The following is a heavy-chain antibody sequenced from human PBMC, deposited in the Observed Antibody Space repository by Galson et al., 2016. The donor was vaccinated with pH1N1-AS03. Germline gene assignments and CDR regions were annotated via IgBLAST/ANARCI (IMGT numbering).Heavy chain of an antibody. CDR1: GLTVSTNY. Sequence: LRLSCAASGLTVSTNYMSWVRQAPGKGLEWVSTIYSGGTTYYAVSVKGRFTISRDNMKNTLSLQMNSLKTEDTAVYYCARARTSPGSLAGVGFDIWGQGTMVTVSS. V-gene: IGHV3-53*01. CDR3: ARARTSPGSLAGVGFDI. CDR2: IYSGGTT. J-gene: IGHJ3*02.